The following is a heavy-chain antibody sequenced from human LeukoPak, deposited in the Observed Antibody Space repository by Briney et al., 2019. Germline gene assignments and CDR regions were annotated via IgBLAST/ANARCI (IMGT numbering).Heavy chain of an antibody. V-gene: IGHV3-21*01. J-gene: IGHJ4*02. CDR3: AREASGSRPYFDY. CDR2: ISSSSSYI. D-gene: IGHD6-19*01. Sequence: GGSLRLSCAASGFTFSSYSMNWVRQAPGKGLEWVSSISSSSSYIYYADSVKGRFTISRDNAKNSLYLQMNSPRAEDTAVYYCAREASGSRPYFDYWGQGTLVTVSS. CDR1: GFTFSSYS.